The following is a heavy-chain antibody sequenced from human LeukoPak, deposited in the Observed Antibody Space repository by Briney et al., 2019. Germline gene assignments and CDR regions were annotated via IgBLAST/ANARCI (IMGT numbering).Heavy chain of an antibody. CDR1: GGSISSYY. CDR2: IYYSGST. J-gene: IGHJ4*02. V-gene: IGHV4-59*01. CDR3: ARSQGDCTNGVCFFDY. D-gene: IGHD2-8*01. Sequence: PSETLSLTCIVSGGSISSYYWSWIRQPPGKGLEWIGYIYYSGSTNYNPSLKSRVTISVDTSKNQFSLKLSSVTAADTAVYYCARSQGDCTNGVCFFDYWGQGTLVTVSS.